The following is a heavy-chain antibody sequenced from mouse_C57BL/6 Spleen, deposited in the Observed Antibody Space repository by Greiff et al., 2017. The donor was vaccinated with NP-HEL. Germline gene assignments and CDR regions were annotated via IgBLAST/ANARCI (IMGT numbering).Heavy chain of an antibody. V-gene: IGHV1-82*01. CDR3: ARRYDYYAMDY. CDR2: IYPGDGDT. D-gene: IGHD1-1*02. CDR1: GYAFSSSW. Sequence: LQQSGPELVKPGASVKISCKASGYAFSSSWMNWVKQRPGKGLEWIGRIYPGDGDTNYNGKCKGKATLTADKSSSTAYMQLSSLTSEDSAVYFCARRYDYYAMDYWGQGTSVTVSS. J-gene: IGHJ4*01.